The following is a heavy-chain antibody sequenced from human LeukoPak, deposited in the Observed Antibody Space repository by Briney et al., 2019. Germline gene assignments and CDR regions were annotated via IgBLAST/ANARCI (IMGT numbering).Heavy chain of an antibody. CDR2: IYYSGST. V-gene: IGHV4-39*07. Sequence: PSVTLSLTCTVSGGSISSSSYYWGWIRQPPGKGLEWIGSIYYSGSTYYNPSLKSRVTISVDTSKNQFSLKLSSVTAADTAVYYCARGIAAGPNNWFDPWGQGTLVTVSS. CDR1: GGSISSSSYY. D-gene: IGHD6-6*01. J-gene: IGHJ5*02. CDR3: ARGIAAGPNNWFDP.